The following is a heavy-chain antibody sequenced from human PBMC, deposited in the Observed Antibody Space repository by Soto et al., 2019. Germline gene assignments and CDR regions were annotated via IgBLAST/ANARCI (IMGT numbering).Heavy chain of an antibody. V-gene: IGHV3-13*01. CDR3: ARGVGTAMVTYYYYGMDV. Sequence: GSLRLSCAASGFTFSSYDMHWARQATGKGLEWVSAIGTAGDTYYPGSVKGRFTISRENAKNSLYLQMNSLRAGDTAVYYCARGVGTAMVTYYYYGMDVWGQGTTVTVSS. CDR2: IGTAGDT. CDR1: GFTFSSYD. J-gene: IGHJ6*02. D-gene: IGHD5-18*01.